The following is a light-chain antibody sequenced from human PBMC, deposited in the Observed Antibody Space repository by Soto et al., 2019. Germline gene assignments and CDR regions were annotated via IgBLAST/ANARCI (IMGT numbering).Light chain of an antibody. V-gene: IGLV2-23*02. CDR3: SSYAGSGEV. J-gene: IGLJ1*01. Sequence: QSVLTQPASVSGSPGQSITISCSGTSSDVGAYNLVSWYQQYPGKAPQLMIYEVATRPSGVSNRFSASKSGNTASLTISGLQAEDEAEYYCSSYAGSGEVFGTGTKLTVL. CDR2: EVA. CDR1: SSDVGAYNL.